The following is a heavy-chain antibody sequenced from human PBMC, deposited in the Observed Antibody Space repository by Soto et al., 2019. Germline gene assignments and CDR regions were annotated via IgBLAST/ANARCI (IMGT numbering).Heavy chain of an antibody. CDR2: IKRKTDGGTT. CDR3: TTDQSRNNIELRFLEWAEYYYYYYMDV. CDR1: GFTFRNAW. D-gene: IGHD3-3*01. J-gene: IGHJ6*03. V-gene: IGHV3-15*01. Sequence: PGGSLRLSCAASGFTFRNAWMSWVRQAPGKGLEWVGRIKRKTDGGTTDYGAPVKGRFTITSDDSNNTLYLQMNSLKTEDTAAYYCTTDQSRNNIELRFLEWAEYYYYYYMDVWGKGTTFTVSS.